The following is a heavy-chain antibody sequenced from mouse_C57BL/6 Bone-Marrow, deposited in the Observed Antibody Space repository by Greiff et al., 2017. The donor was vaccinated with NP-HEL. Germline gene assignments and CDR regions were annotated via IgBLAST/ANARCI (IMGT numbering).Heavy chain of an antibody. V-gene: IGHV1-50*01. Sequence: VQLQQPGAELVKPGASVKLSCKASGYTFTSYWMQWVKQRPGQGLEWIGEIDPSDSYTNYNQKFKGKATLTVDTSSSTAYMQLSSLTSEDSAVYYCARISLTTVVAYYFDYWGQGTTLTVSS. CDR1: GYTFTSYW. CDR3: ARISLTTVVAYYFDY. D-gene: IGHD1-1*01. CDR2: IDPSDSYT. J-gene: IGHJ2*01.